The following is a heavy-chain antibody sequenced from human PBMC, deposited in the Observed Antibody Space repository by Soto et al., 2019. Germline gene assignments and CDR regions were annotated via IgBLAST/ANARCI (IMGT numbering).Heavy chain of an antibody. Sequence: EVQLVESGGGLVQPGGSLRLSCVASGFTFRTYWMNWVRQAPGKGLEWVANIMEDGSRKNFVDSVKGRFTISSDNAKNLVYLHMHSLRAEDTAVYYCARDGDNWNGFDYWGQGTMVTVPS. CDR3: ARDGDNWNGFDY. CDR2: IMEDGSRK. CDR1: GFTFRTYW. V-gene: IGHV3-7*01. J-gene: IGHJ4*02. D-gene: IGHD1-20*01.